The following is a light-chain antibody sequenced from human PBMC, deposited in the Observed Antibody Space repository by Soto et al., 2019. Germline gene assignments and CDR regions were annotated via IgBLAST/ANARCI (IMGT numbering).Light chain of an antibody. J-gene: IGKJ2*01. CDR2: KAS. CDR3: QRFISHSST. V-gene: IGKV1-5*03. Sequence: DIQMTQSPSTLSASVGDRVTITCRASQSISKWLAWYQHKPGQAPKLLIYKASILESWVPSRFSGSASETDLTLSISRLQPDDFASYCCQRFISHSSTFGQGTKLEIK. CDR1: QSISKW.